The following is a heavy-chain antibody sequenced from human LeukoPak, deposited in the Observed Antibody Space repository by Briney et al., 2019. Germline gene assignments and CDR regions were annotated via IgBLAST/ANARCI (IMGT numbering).Heavy chain of an antibody. D-gene: IGHD3-9*01. Sequence: PSETLSLTCTVSGGSISNFYWSWIRQPAGEGLEWIGRIFTRGSTNYNPSLKSRVTMSVDTSKNQFSVKLNSVTAADTAVYYCARGGILTGYYVYFDYWGQGTLVTVSS. V-gene: IGHV4-4*07. CDR3: ARGGILTGYYVYFDY. CDR1: GGSISNFY. J-gene: IGHJ4*02. CDR2: IFTRGST.